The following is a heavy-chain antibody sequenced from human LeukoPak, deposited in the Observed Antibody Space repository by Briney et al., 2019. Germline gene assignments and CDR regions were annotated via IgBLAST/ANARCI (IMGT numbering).Heavy chain of an antibody. D-gene: IGHD2-2*01. CDR3: AREGSTNNWFDP. V-gene: IGHV4-39*07. CDR2: IFYSGST. J-gene: IGHJ5*02. Sequence: SETLSLTCTVSGGSISDNIYYWGWIRQPPGKGLEWVGTIFYSGSTYYNPSLKSRVTISIDTSRNQFSLKLSSVTAADTAVYYCAREGSTNNWFDPWGQGTLVTVSS. CDR1: GGSISDNIYY.